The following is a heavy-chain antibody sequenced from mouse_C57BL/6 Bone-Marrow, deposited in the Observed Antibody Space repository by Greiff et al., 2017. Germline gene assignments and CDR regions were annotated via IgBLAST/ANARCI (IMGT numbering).Heavy chain of an antibody. V-gene: IGHV5-4*01. D-gene: IGHD1-1*01. CDR1: GFTFSSYA. CDR3: ARDRDYYGSWYFEV. J-gene: IGHJ1*03. Sequence: EVKLVESGGGLVKPGGSLKLSCAASGFTFSSYAMSWVRQTPEKRLEWVATISDGGSYTYYPDNVKGRFTISRDNAKNNLYLQMSHLKSEDTAMYYCARDRDYYGSWYFEVWGTGTTVTVSS. CDR2: ISDGGSYT.